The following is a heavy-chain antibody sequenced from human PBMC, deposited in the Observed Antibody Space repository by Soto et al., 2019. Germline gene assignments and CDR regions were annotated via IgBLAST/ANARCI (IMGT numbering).Heavy chain of an antibody. CDR3: AREDYDILTGYYRVDYYYGMDV. Sequence: GGSLRLSCSGSGFIFSIYAIHWVRQAPGKGLEYVSFISSSSSSIYYADSVKGRFTISRDNAEKSLYLQMNSLRAEDTAVYYCAREDYDILTGYYRVDYYYGMDVWGQGTTVTVS. CDR2: ISSSSSSI. J-gene: IGHJ6*02. V-gene: IGHV3-48*01. CDR1: GFIFSIYA. D-gene: IGHD3-9*01.